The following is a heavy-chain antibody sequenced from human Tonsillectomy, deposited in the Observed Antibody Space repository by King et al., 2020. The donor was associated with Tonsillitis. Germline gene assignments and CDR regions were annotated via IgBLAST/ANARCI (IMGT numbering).Heavy chain of an antibody. Sequence: VQQVESGGGLVKPGGSLTLSCAASGFTFSDYYMGWIRQAPGKGLEWVSYISGSGSTIYYADSGKGRFTISRDNAKNSLFLQMNRLRAEDTAVYYCARVPDSSTWDPVYYYYDMDVWGQGTTVTVSS. CDR3: ARVPDSSTWDPVYYYYDMDV. D-gene: IGHD6-13*01. V-gene: IGHV3-11*01. CDR2: ISGSGSTI. CDR1: GFTFSDYY. J-gene: IGHJ6*02.